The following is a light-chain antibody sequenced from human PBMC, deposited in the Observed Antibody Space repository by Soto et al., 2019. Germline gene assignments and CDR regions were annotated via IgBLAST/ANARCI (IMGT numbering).Light chain of an antibody. CDR2: SAS. CDR1: QGISSY. J-gene: IGKJ3*01. Sequence: DIQMTQSPSSLSASVGDRVTITCRASQGISSYLAWYQQKPGKVPKLLIYSASTLQSGVPSRFSGSGSGTNFTLTIRSLQPEDVATYYCQKCNSAPFTFGPGTKVDIK. V-gene: IGKV1-27*01. CDR3: QKCNSAPFT.